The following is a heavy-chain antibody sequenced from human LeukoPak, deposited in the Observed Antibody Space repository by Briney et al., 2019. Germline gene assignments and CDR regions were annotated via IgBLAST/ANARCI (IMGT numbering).Heavy chain of an antibody. CDR1: GYTFTSYA. CDR2: INAGSGNT. V-gene: IGHV1-3*01. D-gene: IGHD1-7*01. Sequence: ASVTVSCKASGYTFTSYAMHWVRQAPGQRLEWMGWINAGSGNTKYSQNFQGRVTITRDTSASTAYMELRSLRSEDTAVYYCASSREGRVDSETRLVDYWGQGTLVTVSS. CDR3: ASSREGRVDSETRLVDY. J-gene: IGHJ4*02.